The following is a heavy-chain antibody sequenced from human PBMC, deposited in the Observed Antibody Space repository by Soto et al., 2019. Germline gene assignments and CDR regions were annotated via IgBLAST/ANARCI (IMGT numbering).Heavy chain of an antibody. D-gene: IGHD2-2*01. CDR2: IDSGGST. Sequence: EVQLVETGGVVIQPGGSLRLSCAASGFTVSNNYMSWVRQAPGKGLEWVSLIDSGGSTFYADSVKGRFTISRENSQNTLFLQMNRLTAEETAVYFCATCTRLDYWGQGTLVTVSS. V-gene: IGHV3-53*02. CDR3: ATCTRLDY. J-gene: IGHJ4*02. CDR1: GFTVSNNY.